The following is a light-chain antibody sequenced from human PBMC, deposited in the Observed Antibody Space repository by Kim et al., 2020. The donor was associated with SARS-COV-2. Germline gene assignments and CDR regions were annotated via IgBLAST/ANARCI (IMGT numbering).Light chain of an antibody. J-gene: IGKJ2*03. CDR3: HQYIRSPYS. CDR2: DAS. Sequence: EILLTQSPGTLSLSPGERATLSCRANQRISSNYLACYQHKPGQSPRLLIHDASNRATGIPDRFSGSGSGTDFTLTISRLEPEDFAVYYCHQYIRSPYSFGQGTKLEI. V-gene: IGKV3-20*01. CDR1: QRISSNY.